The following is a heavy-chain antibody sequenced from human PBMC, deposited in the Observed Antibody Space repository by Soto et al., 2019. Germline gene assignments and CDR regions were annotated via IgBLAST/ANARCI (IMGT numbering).Heavy chain of an antibody. D-gene: IGHD2-2*01. Sequence: ASVKVSCKASGYTFTSYGISWVRQAPGQGLEWMGWISAYNGNTNYAQKLQGRVTMTTDTSTSTAYMELRSLRSDDTAVYYCARDFDQLLSYYYYCMDVWGQGTTVTVSS. CDR2: ISAYNGNT. V-gene: IGHV1-18*01. J-gene: IGHJ6*02. CDR3: ARDFDQLLSYYYYCMDV. CDR1: GYTFTSYG.